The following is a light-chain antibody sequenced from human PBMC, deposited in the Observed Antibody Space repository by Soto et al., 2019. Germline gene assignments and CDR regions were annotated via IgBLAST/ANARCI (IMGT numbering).Light chain of an antibody. Sequence: EIVLTQSPGTLSLSPGERATLSCRASQSVSSSHLAWYQQKPGQAPRLPIYGASSRATGIPDRFSGSGSGTDFTLTISRLEPEDFGVYYCQQYGSSPYTFGQGTELEIK. J-gene: IGKJ2*01. CDR1: QSVSSSH. CDR3: QQYGSSPYT. V-gene: IGKV3-20*01. CDR2: GAS.